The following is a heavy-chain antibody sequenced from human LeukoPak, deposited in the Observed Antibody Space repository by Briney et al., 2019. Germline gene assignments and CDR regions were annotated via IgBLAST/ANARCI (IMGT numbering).Heavy chain of an antibody. CDR3: ARQADYGLFDP. D-gene: IGHD3-10*01. V-gene: IGHV4-34*01. CDR2: INHSGST. Sequence: PETLSLTCAVYGGYYWSWIRQPPGKGLEWIGEINHSGSTNYNPSLKSRVTISVDTSKNQFSLKLSSVTAADTAVYYCARQADYGLFDPWGQGTLVTVSS. J-gene: IGHJ5*02. CDR1: GGYY.